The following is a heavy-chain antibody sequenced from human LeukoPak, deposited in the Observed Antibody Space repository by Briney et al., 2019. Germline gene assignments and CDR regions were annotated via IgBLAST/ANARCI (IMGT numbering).Heavy chain of an antibody. CDR1: GGSISSGDYY. Sequence: SETLSLTCTVSGGSISSGDYYWSWIRQPPGKGLEWIGYIYYSGSTYYNPSLKSRVTISVDTSKNQFSLKLSSVTAADTAVYDCARTPPRDGYNSDPYYFDYWGQGTLVTVSS. V-gene: IGHV4-30-4*01. D-gene: IGHD5-24*01. J-gene: IGHJ4*02. CDR3: ARTPPRDGYNSDPYYFDY. CDR2: IYYSGST.